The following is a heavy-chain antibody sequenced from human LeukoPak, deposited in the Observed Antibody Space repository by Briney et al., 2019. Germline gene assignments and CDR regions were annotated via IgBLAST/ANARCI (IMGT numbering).Heavy chain of an antibody. V-gene: IGHV3-33*01. D-gene: IGHD6-13*01. Sequence: SGGSLRLSCAASGFTFSSYGMHWVRQAPGKGLEWVAVIWYDGSNKYYADSVKGRFTISRDNSKNTLYPQMNSLRAEDTAVYYCASIIGRSSNEDYWGQGTLVTVSS. CDR3: ASIIGRSSNEDY. J-gene: IGHJ4*02. CDR2: IWYDGSNK. CDR1: GFTFSSYG.